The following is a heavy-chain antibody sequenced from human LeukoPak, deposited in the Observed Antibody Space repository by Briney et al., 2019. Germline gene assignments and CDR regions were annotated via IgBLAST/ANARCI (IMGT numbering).Heavy chain of an antibody. D-gene: IGHD4-23*01. Sequence: SVKVSCKASGGTFSSYAISWVRRAPGQGLEWMGGIIPIFGTANYAQKFQGRVTITADESTSTAYMELSSLRSEDTAVYYCARNGDGGNSAYYYYYGMDVWGQGTTVTVSS. CDR3: ARNGDGGNSAYYYYYGMDV. CDR1: GGTFSSYA. V-gene: IGHV1-69*13. J-gene: IGHJ6*02. CDR2: IIPIFGTA.